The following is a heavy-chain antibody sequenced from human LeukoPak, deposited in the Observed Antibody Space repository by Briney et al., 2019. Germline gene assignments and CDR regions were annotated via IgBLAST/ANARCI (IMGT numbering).Heavy chain of an antibody. CDR1: GGTFSSYA. D-gene: IGHD3-22*01. J-gene: IGHJ4*02. Sequence: ASVKVSCKASGGTFSSYAISWVRQAPGRGLEWMGGIIPIFGTANYAQKFQGRVTITADESTSTAYMELSSLRSEDTAVYYCARDSVPHYYDSSGYSDYWGQGTLVTVSS. V-gene: IGHV1-69*13. CDR2: IIPIFGTA. CDR3: ARDSVPHYYDSSGYSDY.